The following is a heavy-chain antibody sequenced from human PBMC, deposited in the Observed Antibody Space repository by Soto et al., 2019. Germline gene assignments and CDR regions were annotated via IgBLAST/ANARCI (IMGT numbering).Heavy chain of an antibody. D-gene: IGHD5-12*01. Sequence: ASVKVSCKASGYTFTSYGISWVRQAPGQGLEWMGWISAYNGNTNYAQKLQGRVTMTTDTSTSTAYMELRSLRSDDTAVYYCARDVGYLPHNWFDLWCQGTLVTVSS. J-gene: IGHJ5*02. CDR1: GYTFTSYG. V-gene: IGHV1-18*04. CDR2: ISAYNGNT. CDR3: ARDVGYLPHNWFDL.